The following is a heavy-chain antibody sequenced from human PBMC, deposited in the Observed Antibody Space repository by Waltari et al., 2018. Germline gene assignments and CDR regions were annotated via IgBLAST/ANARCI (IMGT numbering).Heavy chain of an antibody. D-gene: IGHD5-12*01. CDR2: VYPGYSDT. CDR3: ARSCSNSGCLYFDS. CDR1: GSIFTTYW. J-gene: IGHJ4*02. V-gene: IGHV5-51*03. Sequence: EVQLEQSGVEVKEPGESLKISCKGSGSIFTTYWIGGVRQMPGKCLEWMGIVYPGYSDTRYSPAVEGQVTISVDKSINTAYLQWNSLTASDTALYYCARSCSNSGCLYFDSWGQGTVVTVSS.